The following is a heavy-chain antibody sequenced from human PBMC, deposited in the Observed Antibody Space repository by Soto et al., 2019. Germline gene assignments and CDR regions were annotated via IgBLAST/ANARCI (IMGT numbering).Heavy chain of an antibody. J-gene: IGHJ3*01. CDR3: AKGRIAVAAVAFDS. D-gene: IGHD6-19*01. CDR1: GFPFDRYA. Sequence: QVHLAESGGGVVQPGTSLRLSCAASGFPFDRYALHWVRQAPGKGLEWVAAIWYDGTYTYYGESVKGRFLISRDNSKNTVFLEMNRLRAEDAAVYFCAKGRIAVAAVAFDSCGPGTRVSVSS. CDR2: IWYDGTYT. V-gene: IGHV3-33*03.